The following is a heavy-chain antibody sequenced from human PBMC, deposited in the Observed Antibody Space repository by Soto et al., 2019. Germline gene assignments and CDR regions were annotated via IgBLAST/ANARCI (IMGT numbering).Heavy chain of an antibody. Sequence: GASLKVSCKASGYSFTTYAMHWVRQAPGQRLEWLGWINGGNGNTKYSQKFQGRVTITRDTSASTAHMELSSLRSEDTAVYYCARSSLLPYFDYWGQGTLGTVSS. J-gene: IGHJ4*02. CDR2: INGGNGNT. V-gene: IGHV1-3*01. CDR3: ARSSLLPYFDY. CDR1: GYSFTTYA. D-gene: IGHD2-15*01.